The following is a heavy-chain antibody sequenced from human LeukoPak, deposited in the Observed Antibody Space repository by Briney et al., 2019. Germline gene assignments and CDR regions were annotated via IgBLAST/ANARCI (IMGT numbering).Heavy chain of an antibody. V-gene: IGHV3-23*01. CDR3: AKSIIGLAAAGTSASDY. Sequence: GGSLRLSCAASGFTFSSYAMSWVRQAPGKGLEWVSAISGSGGSTYYADSVKGRFTISRDNSKNTLYLQMNSLRAEDTAVYYCAKSIIGLAAAGTSASDYWGQGTLVTVSS. CDR2: ISGSGGST. J-gene: IGHJ4*02. D-gene: IGHD6-13*01. CDR1: GFTFSSYA.